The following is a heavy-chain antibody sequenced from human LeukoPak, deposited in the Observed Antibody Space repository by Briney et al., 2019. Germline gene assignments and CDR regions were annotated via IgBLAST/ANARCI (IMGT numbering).Heavy chain of an antibody. CDR3: AKGESTSSPTGFDY. CDR1: GVSISSSY. V-gene: IGHV4-4*07. CDR2: IYTSGRS. Sequence: SETLSLTCTVSGVSISSSYWSWIRQPAGKGLEWIGRIYTSGRSNYSPSLKSRVTMSVDTSKNQISLNLSSVTAADTAVYYCAKGESTSSPTGFDYWGQGTLVTVSS. D-gene: IGHD6-6*01. J-gene: IGHJ4*02.